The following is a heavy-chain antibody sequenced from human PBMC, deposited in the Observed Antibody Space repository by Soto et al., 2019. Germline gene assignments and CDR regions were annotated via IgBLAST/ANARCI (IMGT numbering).Heavy chain of an antibody. V-gene: IGHV3-23*01. CDR1: EFIFGDFT. D-gene: IGHD6-6*01. J-gene: IGHJ5*01. Sequence: GGSLRLSCAASEFIFGDFTMHWVRQAPGKGLEWVSTISGSGVRTYYADSVKGRFTISRDNSKNTLDLQMNSLRAEDTAIYYCAKDHAREQFVRGENWFDSWGQGTLVTVSS. CDR2: ISGSGVRT. CDR3: AKDHAREQFVRGENWFDS.